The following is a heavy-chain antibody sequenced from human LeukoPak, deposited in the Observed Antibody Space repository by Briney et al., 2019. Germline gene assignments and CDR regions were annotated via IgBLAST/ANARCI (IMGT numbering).Heavy chain of an antibody. D-gene: IGHD6-19*01. CDR3: ARAPEWLIFDY. CDR1: GFTVSSNY. Sequence: GGSLRLSCAASGFTVSSNYMSWVRQAPGKGLEWLSVIYSGGSTYYADSVKGRFTISRHNSKNTLYLQMNSLRAEDTAVYYCARAPEWLIFDYWGQGTLVTVSS. CDR2: IYSGGST. J-gene: IGHJ4*02. V-gene: IGHV3-53*04.